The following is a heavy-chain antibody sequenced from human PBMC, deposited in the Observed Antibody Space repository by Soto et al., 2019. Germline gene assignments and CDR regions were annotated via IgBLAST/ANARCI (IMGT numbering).Heavy chain of an antibody. Sequence: PSETLSLTCKVSGGSVTNSSYHWGWIRQTPGKGLEWIATLFYRGTTDYNSALRSRATMSVDTSRDHFSLTLSSVTVADSAVYFGFRVLAATLDPWGHGTPVTVSS. D-gene: IGHD6-19*01. CDR1: GGSVTNSSYH. CDR3: FRVLAATLDP. V-gene: IGHV4-39*02. CDR2: LFYRGTT. J-gene: IGHJ5*02.